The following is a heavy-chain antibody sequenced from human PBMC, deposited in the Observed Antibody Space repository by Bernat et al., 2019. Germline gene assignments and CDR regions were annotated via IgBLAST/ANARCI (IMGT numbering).Heavy chain of an antibody. D-gene: IGHD2-2*01. J-gene: IGHJ3*02. CDR1: GFTFSSYW. CDR3: AREGGTYCSSTSCDAAHDAFDI. V-gene: IGHV3-7*03. CDR2: IKQDGSEK. Sequence: EVQLVESGGGLVQPGGSLRLSCAASGFTFSSYWMSWVRQAPGKGLEWVANIKQDGSEKYYVESVKGRFTISRDNAKNSLYLQMNSLRAEDTAVYYCAREGGTYCSSTSCDAAHDAFDIWGQGTMVTVSS.